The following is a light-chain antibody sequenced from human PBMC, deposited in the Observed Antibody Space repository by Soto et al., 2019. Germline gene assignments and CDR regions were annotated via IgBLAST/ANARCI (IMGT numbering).Light chain of an antibody. CDR3: SSYTSSSTRV. Sequence: QSALTQPASVSGSPGQSITISCTGTRSDVGAYDYVSWYQQHPDKAPKLMIYEVSHRPSGVSNRFYGSKSVNTATLTIAGLQSEDEAAYYCSSYTSSSTRVFGTGTKVTVL. CDR1: RSDVGAYDY. CDR2: EVS. V-gene: IGLV2-14*03. J-gene: IGLJ1*01.